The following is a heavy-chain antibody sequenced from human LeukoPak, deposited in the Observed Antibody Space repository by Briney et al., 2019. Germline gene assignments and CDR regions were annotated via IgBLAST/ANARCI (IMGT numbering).Heavy chain of an antibody. J-gene: IGHJ4*02. CDR2: IYHSGST. D-gene: IGHD3-22*01. CDR1: GGSISSGGYS. CDR3: ARVLYYYDSSGYPFYFDY. Sequence: PSQTLSLTCAVSGGSISSGGYSWSWIRQPPGKGLEWIGYIYHSGSTYYNPSLKSRVTISVDRSKNQFSLKLSSVTAADTAVYYCARVLYYYDSSGYPFYFDYWGQGTLVTVSS. V-gene: IGHV4-30-2*01.